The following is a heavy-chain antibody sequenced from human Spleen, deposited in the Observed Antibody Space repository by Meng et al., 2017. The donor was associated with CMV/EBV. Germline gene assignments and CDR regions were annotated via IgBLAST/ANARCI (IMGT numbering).Heavy chain of an antibody. J-gene: IGHJ4*02. CDR2: IYYSGST. CDR1: GYSISSGYY. CDR3: AKRETRISDSSGYWG. V-gene: IGHV4-38-2*02. Sequence: GSLRLSCTVSGYSISSGYYWGWIRQPPGKGLEWIASIYYSGSTYYNPSLKSRVTISVDTSKNQFSLKLTSVTAADTAIYYCAKRETRISDSSGYWGWGQGTLVTVSS. D-gene: IGHD3-22*01.